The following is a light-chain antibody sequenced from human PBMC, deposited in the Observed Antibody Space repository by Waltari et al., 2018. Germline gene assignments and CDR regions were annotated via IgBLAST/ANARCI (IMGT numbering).Light chain of an antibody. CDR2: STS. Sequence: QAVVTQEPSLTVSPGGTVTLTFASSTGAVPSAYYPNCFQPKPGQAPPPLIYSTSTKYSWTPARFSGSLLGGKAALTLSGVQPEDEAEYYCLLYYGGVQGVFGGGTKLTVL. J-gene: IGLJ2*01. V-gene: IGLV7-43*01. CDR1: TGAVPSAYY. CDR3: LLYYGGVQGV.